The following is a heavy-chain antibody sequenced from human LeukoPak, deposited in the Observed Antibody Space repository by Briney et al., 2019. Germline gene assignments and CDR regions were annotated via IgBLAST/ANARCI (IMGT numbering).Heavy chain of an antibody. Sequence: ASVKASCKASRYTLTCYYMDCGLQAPGQGLEWMGWINPNSGGTNYAQKFQGRVTMTRDTSIAKAYMELSRLRSDDTAVYYCERKQGEMATIPHLWGQEHLVTVSS. V-gene: IGHV1-2*02. D-gene: IGHD5-24*01. J-gene: IGHJ4*02. CDR1: RYTLTCYY. CDR3: ERKQGEMATIPHL. CDR2: INPNSGGT.